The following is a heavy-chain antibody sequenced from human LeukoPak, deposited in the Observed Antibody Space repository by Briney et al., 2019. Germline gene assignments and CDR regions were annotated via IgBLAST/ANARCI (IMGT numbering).Heavy chain of an antibody. V-gene: IGHV3-74*01. J-gene: IGHJ4*02. CDR2: IKSDGTST. CDR3: ARISSGNYGLGDY. Sequence: PGGSLRLSCAASGFTFSGYWMNWVRQAPGKGLVWVSRIKSDGTSTTYADSVKGRFTISRDNAKNTLYLQMNSLRAEDTAVYYCARISSGNYGLGDYWGQGALVTVSS. CDR1: GFTFSGYW. D-gene: IGHD1-26*01.